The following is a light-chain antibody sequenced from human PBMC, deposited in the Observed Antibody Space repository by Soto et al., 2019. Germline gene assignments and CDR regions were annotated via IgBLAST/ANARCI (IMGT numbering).Light chain of an antibody. CDR1: QSISTY. CDR2: DAS. V-gene: IGKV1-39*01. Sequence: DIQMTQPPSSLSASVGNRVTITCRASQSISTYLNWYQKKPGKAPNLLIYDASRLQSGVPSRFSGSGGGTDFTLTITSLQPEDFGIYYCQQSYATVRTFGGGTKVDIK. CDR3: QQSYATVRT. J-gene: IGKJ4*01.